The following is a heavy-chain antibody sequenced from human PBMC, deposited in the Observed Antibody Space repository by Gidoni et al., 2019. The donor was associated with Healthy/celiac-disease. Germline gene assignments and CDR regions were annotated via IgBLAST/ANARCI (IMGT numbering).Heavy chain of an antibody. CDR2: INHSGST. CDR1: GGSFSGYY. CDR3: ARPLVPAAKLGAFDI. D-gene: IGHD2-2*01. J-gene: IGHJ3*02. V-gene: IGHV4-34*01. Sequence: QVQLQQWGAGLLKPSETLSLTCAVYGGSFSGYYWSWIRQPPGKGLEWIGEINHSGSTNYNPSLKSRVTISVDTSKNQFSLKLSSVTAADTAVYYCARPLVPAAKLGAFDIWGQGTMVTVSS.